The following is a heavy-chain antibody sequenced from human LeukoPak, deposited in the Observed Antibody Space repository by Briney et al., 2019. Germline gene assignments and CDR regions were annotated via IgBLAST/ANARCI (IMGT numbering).Heavy chain of an antibody. Sequence: SETLSLTCTVSGGSISSSSHYWGWIRQPPGKGLEWIGSVYYNGDTYYNPSLKSRAITSVDTCRNQFSLRLSSVTAADMAIYYCARHKAYSDYVSDWGQGTLVAVSS. CDR1: GGSISSSSHY. J-gene: IGHJ4*02. CDR2: VYYNGDT. D-gene: IGHD4-11*01. CDR3: ARHKAYSDYVSD. V-gene: IGHV4-39*01.